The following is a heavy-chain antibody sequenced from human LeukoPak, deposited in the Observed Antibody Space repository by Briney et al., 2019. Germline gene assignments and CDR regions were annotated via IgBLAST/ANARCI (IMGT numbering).Heavy chain of an antibody. CDR3: AKLSPPGRSSVKGKYYFDY. J-gene: IGHJ4*02. Sequence: PSETLSLTCTVSGGSISSGSYYWSWIRQPAGKGLEWIGRIYTSGSTNYNPSLKSRVTISVDTSKNQFSLKLSSVTAADTAVYYCAKLSPPGRSSVKGKYYFDYWGQGALVTVSS. CDR2: IYTSGST. V-gene: IGHV4-61*02. D-gene: IGHD6-6*01. CDR1: GGSISSGSYY.